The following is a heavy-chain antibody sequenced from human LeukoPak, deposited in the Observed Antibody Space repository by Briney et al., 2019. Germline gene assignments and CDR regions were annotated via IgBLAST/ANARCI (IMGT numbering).Heavy chain of an antibody. D-gene: IGHD3-3*01. V-gene: IGHV3-7*01. Sequence: GGSLRLSCAASGFTFSSYWMSWVRQAPGKGLEWVANIKLDGSEKYYVDSVKGRFTISRDNAKNSPYLQMNSLRAEDTAVYYCARVGSGPRVLEWFRRHPNFFDYWGQGTLVTVSS. CDR3: ARVGSGPRVLEWFRRHPNFFDY. CDR1: GFTFSSYW. J-gene: IGHJ4*02. CDR2: IKLDGSEK.